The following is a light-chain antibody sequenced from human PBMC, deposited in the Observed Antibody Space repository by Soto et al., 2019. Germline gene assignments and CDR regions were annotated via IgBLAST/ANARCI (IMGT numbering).Light chain of an antibody. CDR3: QQYGGTLIT. CDR1: QSLLHSKGYNY. V-gene: IGKV2-28*01. CDR2: LGS. J-gene: IGKJ5*01. Sequence: DFVITKTQLSLPVTPGAPSSISARPSQSLLHSKGYNYLEWYLQKPGQTPHHLIYLGSNRASGVPDRFSGSGSGTDFTLTISRLQPEDVTVYYCQQYGGTLITFGQGTRLEIK.